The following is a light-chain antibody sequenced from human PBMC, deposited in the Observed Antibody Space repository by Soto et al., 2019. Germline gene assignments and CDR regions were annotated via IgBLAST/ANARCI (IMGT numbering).Light chain of an antibody. J-gene: IGKJ3*01. CDR2: GAS. V-gene: IGKV3-20*01. CDR1: QSVSSSY. CDR3: QQYGTSPFT. Sequence: EIVLTQSPGTLSVSPGERATLSCRASQSVSSSYVAWYQQKRGQAPRLLIYGASSRATGIPGRFSGSGSGTDFTLTISRLEPEDFAVYYCQQYGTSPFTFGHGTKVDIK.